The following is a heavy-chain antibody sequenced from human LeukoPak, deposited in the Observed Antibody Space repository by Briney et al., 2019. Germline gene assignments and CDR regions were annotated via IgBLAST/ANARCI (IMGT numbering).Heavy chain of an antibody. CDR2: LYSGGST. V-gene: IGHV3-53*01. J-gene: IGHJ5*02. CDR1: GFTVSSNY. D-gene: IGHD2-2*02. Sequence: GGSLRLSCAASGFTVSSNYMSWVRQAPGKGLEWVSVLYSGGSTDYADSVKGRFTISRDNSKNTLYLQMNSLRAEDTAVYHCAREIAYCSSTSCYRAGWFDPWGQGTLVTVSS. CDR3: AREIAYCSSTSCYRAGWFDP.